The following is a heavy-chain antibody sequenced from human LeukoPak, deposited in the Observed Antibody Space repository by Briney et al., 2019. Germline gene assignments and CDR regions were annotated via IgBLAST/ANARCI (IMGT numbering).Heavy chain of an antibody. J-gene: IGHJ4*02. D-gene: IGHD2-15*01. Sequence: SETLSLTCTVSGGSISSGDYYWSWIRQPPGKGLEWIGYIYYSGSTYYNPSLKSRVAILLDTSKNQFSLKLTSVTAADTAVYYCARDLEGCYDYWGQGTLVTVSS. CDR2: IYYSGST. CDR1: GGSISSGDYY. CDR3: ARDLEGCYDY. V-gene: IGHV4-30-4*01.